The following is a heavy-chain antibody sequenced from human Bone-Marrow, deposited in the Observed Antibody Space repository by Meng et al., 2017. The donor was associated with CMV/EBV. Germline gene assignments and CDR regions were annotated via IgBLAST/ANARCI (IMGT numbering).Heavy chain of an antibody. D-gene: IGHD5-24*01. Sequence: SVKVSCKASGYTFTSYYMHWVRQAPGQGLEWMGWISFYNGNTNHAQKLQGRVTMTTDTSTSTAYMELRSLRSDDTAVYYCARDGPDGSFDCWGQGTLVTVSS. J-gene: IGHJ4*02. CDR2: ISFYNGNT. CDR1: GYTFTSYY. CDR3: ARDGPDGSFDC. V-gene: IGHV1-18*04.